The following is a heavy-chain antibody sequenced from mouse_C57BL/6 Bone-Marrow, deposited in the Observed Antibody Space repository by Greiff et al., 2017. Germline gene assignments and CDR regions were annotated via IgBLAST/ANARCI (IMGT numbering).Heavy chain of an antibody. V-gene: IGHV5-6*01. CDR3: ACVPHDYYALDL. J-gene: IGHJ4*01. CDR2: ISSGGSYT. CDR1: GFTFSSYG. Sequence: VQLKESGGDLVKPGGSLKLSCAASGFTFSSYGMSWVRQTPDKRLEWVANISSGGSYTYYPDSVKGRFTISRDNAKNTLYLHMSSLKSEDTAMYYCACVPHDYYALDLWGRGTAATVTS.